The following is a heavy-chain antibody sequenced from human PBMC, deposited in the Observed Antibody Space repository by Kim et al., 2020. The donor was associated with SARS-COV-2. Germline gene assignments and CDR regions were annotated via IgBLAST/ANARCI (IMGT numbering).Heavy chain of an antibody. V-gene: IGHV3-20*03. CDR3: ARVDGLLWFGELLF. D-gene: IGHD3-10*01. Sequence: YADSVKGGFTITRDNAKNSLYLQMNSLGAEDTALYYCARVDGLLWFGELLFWGQGTLVTVSS. J-gene: IGHJ4*02.